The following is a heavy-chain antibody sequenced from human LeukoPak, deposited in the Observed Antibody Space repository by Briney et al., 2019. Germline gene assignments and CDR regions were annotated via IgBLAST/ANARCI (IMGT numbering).Heavy chain of an antibody. D-gene: IGHD1-1*01. CDR1: GGTFSSYA. Sequence: SVKVSCKASGGTFSSYAISWVRQAPGQGLEWMGGIIPIFGTANYAQKFQGRVTITADESTSTAYMELSSLRSGDTAVYYCARGSGTTENYYYYMDVWGKGTTVTVSS. CDR2: IIPIFGTA. J-gene: IGHJ6*03. V-gene: IGHV1-69*01. CDR3: ARGSGTTENYYYYMDV.